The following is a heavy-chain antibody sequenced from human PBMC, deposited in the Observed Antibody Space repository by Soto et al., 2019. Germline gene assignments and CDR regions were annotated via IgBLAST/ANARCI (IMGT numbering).Heavy chain of an antibody. Sequence: QVQLQVSGPGLLKASETLSLTCSVSGGSVSSGSYYWNWIRQTPGKGLEWIAFISYSGSTSYNPSLKSRVSISVDKSKNQSSLRLSSVTAAETAMYFCARNPYYSDGHFDYWAQGTLVTVSA. CDR2: ISYSGST. CDR1: GGSVSSGSYY. J-gene: IGHJ4*02. CDR3: ARNPYYSDGHFDY. D-gene: IGHD3-22*01. V-gene: IGHV4-61*01.